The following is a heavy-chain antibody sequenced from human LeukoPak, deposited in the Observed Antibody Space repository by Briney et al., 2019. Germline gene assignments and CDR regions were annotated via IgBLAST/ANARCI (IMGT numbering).Heavy chain of an antibody. Sequence: ASVKVSCKASGYTFTDYFMNWVRQAPGQGLEWMGWINPKSGGTVYAQKFQGRVTMTRDTSSSTAYMELRSLRSDDTAVYYCASDGGYSYGYYYYMDVWGKGTTVTVSS. J-gene: IGHJ6*03. CDR2: INPKSGGT. CDR1: GYTFTDYF. CDR3: ASDGGYSYGYYYYMDV. V-gene: IGHV1-2*02. D-gene: IGHD5-18*01.